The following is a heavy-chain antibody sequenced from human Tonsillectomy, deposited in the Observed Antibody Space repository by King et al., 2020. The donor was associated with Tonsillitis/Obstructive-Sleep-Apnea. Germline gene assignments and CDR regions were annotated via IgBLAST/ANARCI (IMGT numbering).Heavy chain of an antibody. V-gene: IGHV4-59*08. Sequence: VQLQESGPGLVKPSETLSLTCTVSGGSISSYYWSWIRQPPGKGLEWIGYIYYSGSTNYNPSLKSRVTISVDTSKNQFSLKLSSGTAADTAVYYCARLDGDAVDYWGQGTLVTVSS. CDR1: GGSISSYY. D-gene: IGHD4-17*01. CDR2: IYYSGST. CDR3: ARLDGDAVDY. J-gene: IGHJ4*02.